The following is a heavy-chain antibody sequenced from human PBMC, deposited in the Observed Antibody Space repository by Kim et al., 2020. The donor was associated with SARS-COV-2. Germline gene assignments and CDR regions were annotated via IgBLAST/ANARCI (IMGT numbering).Heavy chain of an antibody. CDR2: IHSGSNA. CDR3: ARGTYYYDSSGYSNDAFD. CDR1: GFTVSSNY. D-gene: IGHD3-22*01. J-gene: IGHJ3*02. V-gene: IGHV3-66*01. Sequence: GGSLRLSCAASGFTVSSNYMSWVRQAPGKGLEWVSVIHSGSNAYYADSVKGRFTISRDNSKNTLCLQMNSLRAEDTAVYYCARGTYYYDSSGYSNDAFD.